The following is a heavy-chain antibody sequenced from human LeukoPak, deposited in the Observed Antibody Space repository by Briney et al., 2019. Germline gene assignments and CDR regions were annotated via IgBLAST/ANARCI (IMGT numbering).Heavy chain of an antibody. CDR3: GKTTTGYSSGQKPAWPVDY. CDR2: IFGGGGSA. CDR1: GFTFGSYA. V-gene: IGHV3-23*01. Sequence: PGGSLRLSCEASGFTFGSYAMYWVRQAPGKGLEWVAGIFGGGGSAHYAASAKGRFTISKDNSKNTVYLQINSLRAEDTAVYYCGKTTTGYSSGQKPAWPVDYWGQGTLVTVSS. J-gene: IGHJ4*02. D-gene: IGHD6-19*01.